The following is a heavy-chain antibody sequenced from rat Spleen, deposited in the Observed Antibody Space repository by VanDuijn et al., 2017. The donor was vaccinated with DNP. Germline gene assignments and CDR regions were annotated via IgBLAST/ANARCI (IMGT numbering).Heavy chain of an antibody. Sequence: EVLLVESGGGLVQPGGSLKLSCAASGFTFTDYNLAWVRQAPKKGLEWVASIRFVGGDTYYGDSVKGRFTISRDDAKTTLYMQMNSLGSEDTATYYCVRQELRRLFWFAYWGQGVMVTVSS. CDR2: IRFVGGDT. J-gene: IGHJ2*01. V-gene: IGHV5-22*01. D-gene: IGHD1-11*01. CDR3: VRQELRRLFWFAY. CDR1: GFTFTDYN.